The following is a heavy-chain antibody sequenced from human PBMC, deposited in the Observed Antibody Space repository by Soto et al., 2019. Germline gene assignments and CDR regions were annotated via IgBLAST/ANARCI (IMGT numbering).Heavy chain of an antibody. V-gene: IGHV3-23*01. Sequence: PGGSLSLSCAASGFTFSSYAMSWVRQVPGKGLEWGSAISGSGGSTYYADSVKGRFTISRDNSKNTLYLQMKSLRAEDTAVYYCAKDWKYSGGYYSLPDWLDPWSQGTLVIVSS. D-gene: IGHD3-22*01. CDR3: AKDWKYSGGYYSLPDWLDP. J-gene: IGHJ5*02. CDR2: ISGSGGST. CDR1: GFTFSSYA.